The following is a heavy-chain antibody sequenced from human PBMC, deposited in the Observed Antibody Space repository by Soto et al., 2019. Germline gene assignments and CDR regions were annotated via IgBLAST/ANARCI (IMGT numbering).Heavy chain of an antibody. V-gene: IGHV1-69*13. Sequence: SVKVSCKASGGTFRSYAISWVRQAPGHGLEWMGGIIPIFGTANYAQKFQGRVTITADESTSTAYMELSSLRSEDTAVYYCARAVTYYDILTGYLRHYYYYGMDVWGQGTTVTVSS. CDR3: ARAVTYYDILTGYLRHYYYYGMDV. CDR2: IIPIFGTA. J-gene: IGHJ6*02. CDR1: GGTFRSYA. D-gene: IGHD3-9*01.